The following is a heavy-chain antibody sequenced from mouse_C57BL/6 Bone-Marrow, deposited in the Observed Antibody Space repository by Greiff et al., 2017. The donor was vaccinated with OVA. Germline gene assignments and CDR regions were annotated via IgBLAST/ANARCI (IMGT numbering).Heavy chain of an antibody. V-gene: IGHV1-80*01. CDR3: ARYPAMGY. CDR2: IYPGDGDT. CDR1: GYAFSSSW. Sequence: VQLQQSGAELVKPGASVKISCKASGYAFSSSWWNWVKQGPGKGREWIGQIYPGDGDTNFNGKFTGQATLTADKSSSTAYMQLSSLTSEDSAVYFCARYPAMGYWGQGTSVTVSS. J-gene: IGHJ4*01.